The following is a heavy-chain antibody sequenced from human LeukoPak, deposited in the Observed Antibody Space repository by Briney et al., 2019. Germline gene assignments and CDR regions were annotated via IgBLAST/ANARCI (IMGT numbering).Heavy chain of an antibody. V-gene: IGHV3-30-3*01. Sequence: GGSLRLSCAASGFTFSSYVMHWVRQAPGKGLEWVAVISYDGSNKYYADSVKGRFTISRDNSKNTLYLQMNSLRAEDTAVYYCARLGAETVTLLDYWGQGTLVTVSS. D-gene: IGHD4-17*01. J-gene: IGHJ4*02. CDR3: ARLGAETVTLLDY. CDR1: GFTFSSYV. CDR2: ISYDGSNK.